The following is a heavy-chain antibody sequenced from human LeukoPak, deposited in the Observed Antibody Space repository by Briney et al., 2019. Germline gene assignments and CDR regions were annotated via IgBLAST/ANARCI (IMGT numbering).Heavy chain of an antibody. CDR1: GFTFSDYF. CDR2: ISGSSRHI. V-gene: IGHV3-21*01. D-gene: IGHD6-19*01. CDR3: AREPYSSGWYFSYYFDY. Sequence: GGSLRLSCAASGFTFSDYFMNWVRQAPGKGLEYVSSISGSSRHIYYADSVKGRFTISRDNSKNTLYLQMNSLRAEDTAVYYCAREPYSSGWYFSYYFDYWGQGTLVTVSS. J-gene: IGHJ4*02.